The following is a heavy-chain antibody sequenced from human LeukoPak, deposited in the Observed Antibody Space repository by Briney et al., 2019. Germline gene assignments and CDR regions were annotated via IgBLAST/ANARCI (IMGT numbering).Heavy chain of an antibody. CDR1: GFTFDDYA. CDR3: ARDMGGVYDFLSGFYKVGYFDY. V-gene: IGHV3-43D*03. J-gene: IGHJ4*02. D-gene: IGHD3-3*01. CDR2: ISWDGGST. Sequence: GGSLRLSCAASGFTFDDYAMHWVRQAPGKGLEWVSLISWDGGSTYYADSVKGRFTISRDNSKNSLYLQMNSLRAEDTALYYCARDMGGVYDFLSGFYKVGYFDYWGQGTLVTVSS.